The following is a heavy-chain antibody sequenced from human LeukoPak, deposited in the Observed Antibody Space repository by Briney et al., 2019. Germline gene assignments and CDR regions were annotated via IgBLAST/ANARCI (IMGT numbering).Heavy chain of an antibody. J-gene: IGHJ4*02. V-gene: IGHV4-59*01. D-gene: IGHD2-21*02. CDR1: SGSISSYY. CDR2: IYYSGST. Sequence: SETLSLTCTVSSGSISSYYWSWIRQPPGKGLEWIGYIYYSGSTNYNPSLKSRVTISVDASKNQFSLKLSSVTAADTAVYYCARSKFGDDGTYWGQGTQVTVSS. CDR3: ARSKFGDDGTY.